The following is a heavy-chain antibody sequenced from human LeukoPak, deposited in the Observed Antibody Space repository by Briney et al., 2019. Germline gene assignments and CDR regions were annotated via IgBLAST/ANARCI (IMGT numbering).Heavy chain of an antibody. CDR1: GYTLTELS. V-gene: IGHV1-24*01. D-gene: IGHD5-12*01. CDR3: ATGVATPPYHFDY. CDR2: FDPEDGET. J-gene: IGHJ4*02. Sequence: ASVKVSCKVSGYTLTELSMHWVRPAPGKGLEWMGGFDPEDGETIYAQKFQGRVTMTEDTSTDTAYMELSSLRSEDTAVYYCATGVATPPYHFDYWGQGTLVTVSS.